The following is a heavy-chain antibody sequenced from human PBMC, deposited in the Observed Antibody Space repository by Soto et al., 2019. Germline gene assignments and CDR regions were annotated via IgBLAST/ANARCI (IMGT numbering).Heavy chain of an antibody. Sequence: GGSLRLSCVASGFSFSDQDVTWIRQAPGKGLEWLSYISTNSSYTNYADSVKGRFTISRDNAMNSLYLQMNSLRAEDTAVYYCARLRLTGYFDYWGQGTLVTVSS. J-gene: IGHJ4*02. CDR2: ISTNSSYT. CDR1: GFSFSDQD. CDR3: ARLRLTGYFDY. V-gene: IGHV3-11*03.